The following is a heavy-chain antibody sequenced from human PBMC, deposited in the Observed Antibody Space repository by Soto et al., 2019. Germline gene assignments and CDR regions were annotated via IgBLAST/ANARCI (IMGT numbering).Heavy chain of an antibody. CDR3: VRRGYSGVSKSFDL. J-gene: IGHJ4*02. Sequence: GGSLRLSCVASGLSFSSLALHWVRQAPGKGLECVSAISGDGAATYYANSVKGRFVISRDNSKNTLYLQMGSLRDDDMAMYYCVRRGYSGVSKSFDLWGQGTLVTVSS. CDR1: GLSFSSLA. CDR2: ISGDGAAT. V-gene: IGHV3-64*01. D-gene: IGHD5-18*01.